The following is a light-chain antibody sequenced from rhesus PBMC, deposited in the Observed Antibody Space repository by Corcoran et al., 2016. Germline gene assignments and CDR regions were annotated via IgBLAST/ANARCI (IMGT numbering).Light chain of an antibody. J-gene: IGKJ1*01. V-gene: IGKV3-42*02. Sequence: ETVVTQFPATLSLSPGERATLSCRASQSVGSNLAWYQQKPGKAPKLLIYAASSRATGIPDRVRGGGSGTECTLTISNLEAEDVGVYHCQQYNNWKTFGQGTKVEIK. CDR2: AAS. CDR3: QQYNNWKT. CDR1: QSVGSN.